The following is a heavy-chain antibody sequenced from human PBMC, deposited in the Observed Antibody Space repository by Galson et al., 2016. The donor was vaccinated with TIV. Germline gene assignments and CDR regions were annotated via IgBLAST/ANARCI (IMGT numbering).Heavy chain of an antibody. V-gene: IGHV4-34*01. D-gene: IGHD3-10*01. J-gene: IGHJ3*01. CDR3: VRGRYESGIYYNNGFDV. CDR1: GGSFRGYY. Sequence: SETLSLTCEVYGGSFRGYYWSWIRQTPGKGLEWIGDIDDSGSTNYIASLKSRLIMSVDTSKNQFSLKLTSVTAAYTAIFFCVRGRYESGIYYNNGFDVWGQGTQVTVSS. CDR2: IDDSGST.